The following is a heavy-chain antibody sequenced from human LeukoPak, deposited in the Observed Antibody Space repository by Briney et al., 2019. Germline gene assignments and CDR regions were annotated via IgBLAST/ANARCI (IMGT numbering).Heavy chain of an antibody. CDR3: ARTYYYDSSGSQAYYFDY. Sequence: SVKVSCKASGGTFSTYAISWVRQAPGQGLEWMGGIIPIFGTSNYAQKFQGRVTITADKSTSTAYMELSSLRSEDTAVYYCARTYYYDSSGSQAYYFDYWGQGTLVTVSS. CDR2: IIPIFGTS. CDR1: GGTFSTYA. V-gene: IGHV1-69*06. D-gene: IGHD3-22*01. J-gene: IGHJ4*02.